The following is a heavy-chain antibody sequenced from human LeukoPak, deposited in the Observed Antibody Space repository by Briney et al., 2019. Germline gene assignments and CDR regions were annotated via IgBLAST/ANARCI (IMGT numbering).Heavy chain of an antibody. Sequence: PGGSLRLSCAASGFTFDDYAMHWVRQAPGKGLEWVSGIGWNSGTIAYAESVKGRFTISRDNAKNSLYLQMNSLRAEDTALYYCAKDGRVRNRSYWGYLDYWGQGTLVTVSS. CDR2: IGWNSGTI. D-gene: IGHD7-27*01. CDR1: GFTFDDYA. CDR3: AKDGRVRNRSYWGYLDY. V-gene: IGHV3-9*01. J-gene: IGHJ4*02.